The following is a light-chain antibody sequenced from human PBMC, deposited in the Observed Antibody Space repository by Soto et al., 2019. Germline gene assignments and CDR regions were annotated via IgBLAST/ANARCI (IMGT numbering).Light chain of an antibody. CDR2: GTS. CDR3: QQYNSLLS. Sequence: EVVLPQYPGNLALSGGERATLSCRASQSVSSSDLAWYTHRPGQAPRLLMYGTSTRATGIPPRFTGSGSGTEFTLPLSSLQSEDFAIDDCQQYNSLLSFTGGTKVDI. CDR1: QSVSSSD. V-gene: IGKV3-15*01. J-gene: IGKJ4*01.